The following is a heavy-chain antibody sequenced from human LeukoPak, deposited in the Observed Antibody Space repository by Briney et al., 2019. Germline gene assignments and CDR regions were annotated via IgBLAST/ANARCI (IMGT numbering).Heavy chain of an antibody. Sequence: GGSLRLSCAASGFTFSSYGMSWVRQAPGKGLVWVSRINSDGSSMSYADSVKGRFTISRDNAKNTLYLQMNNLRAEDTAVYYCARAMTYDSTGYYFDYWGQGTLVTVSS. D-gene: IGHD3-22*01. CDR1: GFTFSSYG. CDR3: ARAMTYDSTGYYFDY. J-gene: IGHJ4*02. V-gene: IGHV3-74*01. CDR2: INSDGSSM.